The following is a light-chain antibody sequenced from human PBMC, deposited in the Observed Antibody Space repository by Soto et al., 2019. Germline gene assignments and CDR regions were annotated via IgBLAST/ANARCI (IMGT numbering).Light chain of an antibody. J-gene: IGKJ5*01. CDR1: KSLVYSEGNPY. V-gene: IGKV2-30*01. CDR2: EVS. Sequence: DVVMTQSPLSLPVTLGQPVSIXXRSXKSLVYSEGNPYLNGVQQRPGQSPRXXSYEVSHRDSVGPARFSGRGAGTDFALKSSRVEAEDVGVYSCKQGQHGPSTFGQGTRLDI. CDR3: KQGQHGPST.